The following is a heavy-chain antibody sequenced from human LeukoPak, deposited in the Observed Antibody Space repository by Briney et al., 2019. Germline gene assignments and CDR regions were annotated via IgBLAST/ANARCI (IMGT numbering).Heavy chain of an antibody. Sequence: GRSLRLSCAASGFTFDDYAMHWVRQAPGKGLEWVSGISWNSGSIGYADSVKGRFTISRDNAKNSLYLQMNSLRAEDTALYYCARTGVWFGELFRFDYWGQGTLVTVSS. CDR2: ISWNSGSI. J-gene: IGHJ4*02. V-gene: IGHV3-9*01. CDR1: GFTFDDYA. D-gene: IGHD3-10*01. CDR3: ARTGVWFGELFRFDY.